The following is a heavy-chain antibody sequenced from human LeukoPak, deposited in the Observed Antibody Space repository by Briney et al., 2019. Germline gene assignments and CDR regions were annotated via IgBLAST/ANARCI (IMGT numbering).Heavy chain of an antibody. CDR1: GFTFSSYS. CDR3: ARDKGSFGGVIAFDY. V-gene: IGHV3-21*01. J-gene: IGHJ4*02. D-gene: IGHD3-16*02. CDR2: ISSSSSYI. Sequence: GGSLRLSCAASGFTFSSYSMNWVRQAPGKGLEWVSSISSSSSYIYYADSVKGRLTISRDNAKNSLYLQMNSLRAEDTAVYYCARDKGSFGGVIAFDYWGQGTLVTVSS.